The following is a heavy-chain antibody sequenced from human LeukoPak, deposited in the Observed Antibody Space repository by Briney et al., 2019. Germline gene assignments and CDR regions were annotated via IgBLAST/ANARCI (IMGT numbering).Heavy chain of an antibody. J-gene: IGHJ4*02. CDR1: GYTFTSYA. CDR2: INAGNGNT. V-gene: IGHV1-3*01. Sequence: ASVKVSCKASGYTFTSYAMHWVRQAPGQRLEWMGWINAGNGNTKYSQKLQGRVTMTTDTSTSTAYMELRSLRSDDTAVYYCARDCSGGSCYSDFDYWGQGTLVTVSS. CDR3: ARDCSGGSCYSDFDY. D-gene: IGHD2-15*01.